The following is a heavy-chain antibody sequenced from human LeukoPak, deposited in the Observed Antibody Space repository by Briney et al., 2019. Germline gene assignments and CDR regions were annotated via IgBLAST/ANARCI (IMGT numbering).Heavy chain of an antibody. J-gene: IGHJ4*02. CDR1: GFTFSSYW. CDR3: ASYNYYDSSGYYGRVY. CDR2: IKQDGSEK. Sequence: GGSLRLSCAASGFTFSSYWMSWVRQAPGKGPEWVANIKQDGSEKYYVDSVKGRFTISRDNAKNSLYLQMNSLRAEDTAVYYCASYNYYDSSGYYGRVYWGQGTLVTVSS. D-gene: IGHD3-22*01. V-gene: IGHV3-7*01.